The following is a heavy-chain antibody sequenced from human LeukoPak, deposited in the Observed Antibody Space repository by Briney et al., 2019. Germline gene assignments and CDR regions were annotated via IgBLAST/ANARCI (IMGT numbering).Heavy chain of an antibody. CDR2: ITSSGAYI. CDR3: ARDKIVGATQFDY. D-gene: IGHD1-26*01. Sequence: GGSLRLSCAASGFTFNNYNMNWVRQAPGKALEWVSSITSSGAYIFYADSVKGRFTISRDNVKNSLYPQMNSLRAEDTAVYNCARDKIVGATQFDYWGQGTLVTVSS. V-gene: IGHV3-21*01. CDR1: GFTFNNYN. J-gene: IGHJ4*02.